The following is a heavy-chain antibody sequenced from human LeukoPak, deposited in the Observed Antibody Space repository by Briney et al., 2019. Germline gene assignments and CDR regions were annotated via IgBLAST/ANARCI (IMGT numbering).Heavy chain of an antibody. CDR2: ISYDGSNK. CDR1: GFTFSSYG. D-gene: IGHD3-22*01. CDR3: AKDGGGYYPYYYYYMDV. J-gene: IGHJ6*03. V-gene: IGHV3-30*18. Sequence: GGSLRLSCAASGFTFSSYGMHWVRQAPGKGLEWVAVISYDGSNKYYADSVKGRFTISRDNSNNMLYLQMNSLRAEDTAVYYCAKDGGGYYPYYYYYMDVWGKGTTVTVSS.